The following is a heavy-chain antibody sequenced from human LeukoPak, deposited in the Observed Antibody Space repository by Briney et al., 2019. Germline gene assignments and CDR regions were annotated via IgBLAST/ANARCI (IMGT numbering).Heavy chain of an antibody. Sequence: SETLSLSCAVSGYSISSGYYWGWIRQPPGKGLERIGNIYHSGSTYYNPSLKSRVTISVDTSKNQFSLKLSSVTAADTAVYYCERHNGGDPATAGYWGQGTLVTVSS. J-gene: IGHJ4*02. D-gene: IGHD2-21*02. V-gene: IGHV4-38-2*01. CDR3: ERHNGGDPATAGY. CDR1: GYSISSGYY. CDR2: IYHSGST.